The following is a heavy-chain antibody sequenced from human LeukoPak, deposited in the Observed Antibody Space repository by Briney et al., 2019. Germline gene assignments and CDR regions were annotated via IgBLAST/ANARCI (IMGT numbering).Heavy chain of an antibody. CDR3: ARTYYYDSSGYLKPFGY. CDR1: GYTFTGYY. V-gene: IGHV1-2*02. J-gene: IGHJ4*02. Sequence: ASVKVSCKASGYTFTGYYMHWVRQAPGQGLEWMGWINPNSGGTNYAQKFQGRVTMTRDTSISTAYMELSRLRSDDTAVYYCARTYYYDSSGYLKPFGYWGRGTLVTVSS. CDR2: INPNSGGT. D-gene: IGHD3-22*01.